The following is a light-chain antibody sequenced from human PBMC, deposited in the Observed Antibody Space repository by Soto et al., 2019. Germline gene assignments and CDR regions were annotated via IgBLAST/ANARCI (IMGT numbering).Light chain of an antibody. Sequence: EIVLTQSPDTLSLSPGERATLSCRASQSVRSNYLAWYQQKPGQAPRFLIYDASSRATGIPDRFSGSGSGTDFTLTISRLEPEDFAVYYCQQYGSSPLTFGVGTKVVIK. CDR2: DAS. CDR1: QSVRSNY. CDR3: QQYGSSPLT. V-gene: IGKV3-20*01. J-gene: IGKJ4*01.